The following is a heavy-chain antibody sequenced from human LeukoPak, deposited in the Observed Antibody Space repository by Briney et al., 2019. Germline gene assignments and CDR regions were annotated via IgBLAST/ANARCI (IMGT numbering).Heavy chain of an antibody. D-gene: IGHD3-10*01. J-gene: IGHJ4*02. CDR3: VKDRTGTYTLDY. CDR1: GFTFSNYA. Sequence: PGRSLRLSCAATGFTFSNYAIHWGRQAPGKGLEWVAFISDDGSRQHYADSVKGRFTISRDNSKNTLNLQMNSLRAEDTAVYYCVKDRTGTYTLDYWGQGTLVTASS. CDR2: ISDDGSRQ. V-gene: IGHV3-30-3*01.